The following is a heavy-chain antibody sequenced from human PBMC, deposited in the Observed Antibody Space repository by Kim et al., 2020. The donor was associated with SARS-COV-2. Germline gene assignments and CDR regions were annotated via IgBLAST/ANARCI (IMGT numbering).Heavy chain of an antibody. V-gene: IGHV3-74*01. D-gene: IGHD1-26*01. J-gene: IGHJ4*02. Sequence: AASVKGRFTISRDNAKNTLYLQMNSLGAEATAVYYCARGGPGGATYFDYWGQGTLVTVSS. CDR3: ARGGPGGATYFDY.